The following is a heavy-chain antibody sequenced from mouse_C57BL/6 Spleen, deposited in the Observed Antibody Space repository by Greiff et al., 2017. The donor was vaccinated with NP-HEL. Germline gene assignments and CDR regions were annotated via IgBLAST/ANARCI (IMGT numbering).Heavy chain of an antibody. CDR2: IYPGDGDT. CDR3: AYGSGRGFAY. Sequence: QVQLKESGPELVKPGASVKISCKASGYAFSSSWMNWVKQRPGKGLEWIGRIYPGDGDTNYNGKFKGKATLTADKSSSTAYMQLSSLTSEDSAVYFCAYGSGRGFAYWGQGTLVTVSA. V-gene: IGHV1-82*01. D-gene: IGHD1-1*01. CDR1: GYAFSSSW. J-gene: IGHJ3*01.